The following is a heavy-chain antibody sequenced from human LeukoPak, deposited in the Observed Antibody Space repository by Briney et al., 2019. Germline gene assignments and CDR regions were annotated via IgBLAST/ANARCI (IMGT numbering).Heavy chain of an antibody. V-gene: IGHV3-21*01. J-gene: IGHJ4*02. Sequence: GGSLRLSCAASGFTFSSYSMNWVRQAPGKGLEWVSSISSSSSYIYYADSVKGRFTISRDNAKNSLYLQMNSLRAEDTAVYYCARDPSVVVVTAMGSFDYWGQGTLVTVSS. CDR2: ISSSSSYI. CDR1: GFTFSSYS. D-gene: IGHD2-21*02. CDR3: ARDPSVVVVTAMGSFDY.